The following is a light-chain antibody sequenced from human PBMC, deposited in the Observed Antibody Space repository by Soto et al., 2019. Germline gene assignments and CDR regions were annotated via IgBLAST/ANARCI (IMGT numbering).Light chain of an antibody. CDR1: QDISNY. CDR2: AAS. CDR3: RQADIFPLT. V-gene: IGKV1-12*01. J-gene: IGKJ4*01. Sequence: DIQMTQSPSSVSASVGDRVVITCRASQDISNYLAWYQQKPGDAPELLIYAASRLKRGVPSRFSGSGSGTDFTLIIDSLQPEDFATYYCRQADIFPLTFGGGTKVEI.